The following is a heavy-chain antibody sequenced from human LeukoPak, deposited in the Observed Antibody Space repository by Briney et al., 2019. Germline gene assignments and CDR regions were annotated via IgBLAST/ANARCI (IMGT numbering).Heavy chain of an antibody. V-gene: IGHV1-2*06. CDR2: INPNGGGT. J-gene: IGHJ6*02. CDR3: ARDKYRPGYYGMDV. CDR1: GYTFTDYF. Sequence: ASVKVSCKASGYTFTDYFVHWVRQAPGQGLEWMGRINPNGGGTHYSQKFDGRVTMTRDTSISTAYMELSSLRSDDTAVYYCARDKYRPGYYGMDVWGQGTTVTVSS. D-gene: IGHD5-12*01.